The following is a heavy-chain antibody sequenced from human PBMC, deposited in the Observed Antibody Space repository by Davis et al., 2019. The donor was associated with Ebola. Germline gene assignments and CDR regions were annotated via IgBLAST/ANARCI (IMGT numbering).Heavy chain of an antibody. J-gene: IGHJ4*02. V-gene: IGHV3-30*02. CDR1: GFTFISYA. Sequence: GESLKISCAASGFTFISYAMSWVRQAPGKGLEWVAVIWYDGSNKYYADSVKGRFTISRDNSKNTLYLQMNSLRAEDTALYYCAKGISSETVTTGNHFDYWGQGTLVTVSS. CDR3: AKGISSETVTTGNHFDY. D-gene: IGHD4-17*01. CDR2: IWYDGSNK.